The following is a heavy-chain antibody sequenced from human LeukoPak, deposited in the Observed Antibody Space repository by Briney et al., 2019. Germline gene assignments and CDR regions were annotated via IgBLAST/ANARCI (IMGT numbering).Heavy chain of an antibody. CDR2: IGTAGDT. J-gene: IGHJ4*02. Sequence: GGSLRLSCAASGFTFSSYDMHWVRQATGKGLEWVSAIGTAGDTYYPGSVKGRFTISRENAKNSLYLQMNSLRAGDTAVYYCARGFSRVVPAASDFDYWGQGTLVTVSS. D-gene: IGHD2-2*01. CDR1: GFTFSSYD. CDR3: ARGFSRVVPAASDFDY. V-gene: IGHV3-13*01.